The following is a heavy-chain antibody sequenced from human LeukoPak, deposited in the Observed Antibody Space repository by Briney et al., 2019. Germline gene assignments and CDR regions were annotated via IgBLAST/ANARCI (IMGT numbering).Heavy chain of an antibody. J-gene: IGHJ6*02. Sequence: PSETLSLTCTVSGGSISGHYWTWVRQPPGEGLEWIGQIHYSGKADYNPSLRSRITISVDTSKSQMSPKVTSVTAADTAVYYCARFGVDYDMDVWGQGTTVTVS. V-gene: IGHV4-59*11. CDR1: GGSISGHY. CDR2: IHYSGKA. D-gene: IGHD3-16*01. CDR3: ARFGVDYDMDV.